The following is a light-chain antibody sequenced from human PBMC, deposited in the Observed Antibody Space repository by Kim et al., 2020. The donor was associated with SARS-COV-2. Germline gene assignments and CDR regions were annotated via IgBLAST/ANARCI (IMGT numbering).Light chain of an antibody. CDR2: QDS. V-gene: IGLV3-1*01. Sequence: SYELTQPPSVSVSPGQTASITCSGDKLGYKYACWYQQKPRQSPVLVIYQDSKRPSGIPERFSGSNSGNTATLTISGTQAMDEADYYCQAWDSSTVVFGGGTQLTVL. CDR1: KLGYKY. CDR3: QAWDSSTVV. J-gene: IGLJ2*01.